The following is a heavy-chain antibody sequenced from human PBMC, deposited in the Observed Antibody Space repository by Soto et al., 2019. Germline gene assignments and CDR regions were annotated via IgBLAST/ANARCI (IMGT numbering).Heavy chain of an antibody. CDR2: IIPILGIA. V-gene: IGHV1-69*02. CDR3: AMEYCSSTSCYRDY. J-gene: IGHJ4*02. D-gene: IGHD2-2*02. Sequence: QVQLVQSGAEVKKPGSSVKVSCKASGGTFSSYTISWVRQAPGQGLEWMGRIIPILGIANYAQKVTGRVTITADKSTRTAYMELSRLGSEDTALYYCAMEYCSSTSCYRDYWGQGTLVTVSS. CDR1: GGTFSSYT.